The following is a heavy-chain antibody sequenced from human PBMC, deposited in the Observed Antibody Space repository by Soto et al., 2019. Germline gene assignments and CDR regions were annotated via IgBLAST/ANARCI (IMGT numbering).Heavy chain of an antibody. CDR2: MPGSSAP. CDR1: GFTFSNYD. CDR3: ARQFGTGLRFFDY. Sequence: EVQLLESGGGLIQPGGSLRLSCAASGFTFSNYDMSWVRQAPGRGLEWVSTMPGSSAPFYADSVKGRFTVSRDNFEKTLQLQMNSLGAEDSAVYYCARQFGTGLRFFDYWGKGTTATFSS. V-gene: IGHV3-23*01. D-gene: IGHD3-9*01. J-gene: IGHJ6*04.